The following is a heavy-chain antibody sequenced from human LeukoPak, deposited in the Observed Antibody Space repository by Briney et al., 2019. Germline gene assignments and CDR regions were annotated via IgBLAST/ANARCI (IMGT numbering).Heavy chain of an antibody. Sequence: GGSLRLSCAASGFTFSSYSMNWVRQAPGKGLEWVSSISSSSSYIYYADSVKGRFTISRDNAKNSLYLQMNSLRAEDTAVYYCARDLGFRGSDAFDIWGQGTMATVSS. J-gene: IGHJ3*02. CDR3: ARDLGFRGSDAFDI. CDR2: ISSSSSYI. V-gene: IGHV3-21*01. CDR1: GFTFSSYS.